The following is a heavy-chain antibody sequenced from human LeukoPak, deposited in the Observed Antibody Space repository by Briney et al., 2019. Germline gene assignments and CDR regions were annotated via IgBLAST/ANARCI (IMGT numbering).Heavy chain of an antibody. V-gene: IGHV3-48*01. D-gene: IGHD6-6*01. CDR2: ISSSSSTI. J-gene: IGHJ4*02. Sequence: GGSLRLSCAASGFTFSSYSMNWVRQAPGKGLEWVSYISSSSSTIYYADSVKGRFTISRDNAKNSLYLQMNSLRAEDTAVYYCAKDRLWAAQLPPDYWGQGTLVTVSS. CDR3: AKDRLWAAQLPPDY. CDR1: GFTFSSYS.